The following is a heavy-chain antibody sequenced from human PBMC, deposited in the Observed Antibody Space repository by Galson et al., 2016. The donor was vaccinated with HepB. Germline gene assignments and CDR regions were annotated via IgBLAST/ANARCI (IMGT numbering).Heavy chain of an antibody. J-gene: IGHJ4*02. CDR3: ARGGTWLTYCDY. CDR2: LRPNGAT. V-gene: IGHV4-34*01. D-gene: IGHD1-14*01. Sequence: SETLSLTCGVLGGSLGANYWSWIRQAPGKGLECIGELRPNGATNYNPSLKSRITMSLDASKNEFTLNLASVTAADTAVYYCARGGTWLTYCDYWGQGTLVTVSS. CDR1: GGSLGANY.